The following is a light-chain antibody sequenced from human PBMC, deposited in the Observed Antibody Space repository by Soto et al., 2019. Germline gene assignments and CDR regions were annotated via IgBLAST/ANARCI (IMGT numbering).Light chain of an antibody. CDR1: QSVSSY. CDR3: QQRSNWRT. V-gene: IGKV3-11*01. J-gene: IGKJ1*01. CDR2: DAS. Sequence: EVVLTQSAGTLSLSPGERATLSWRASQSVSSYLAWYQQKPGQAPRLLIYDASNRATGIPARFSGSGSGTDFTLTISSLEPEDFAVYYCQQRSNWRTFGQGTKVDIK.